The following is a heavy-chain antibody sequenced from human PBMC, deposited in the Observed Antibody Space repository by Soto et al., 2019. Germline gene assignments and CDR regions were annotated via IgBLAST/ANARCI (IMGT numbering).Heavy chain of an antibody. D-gene: IGHD4-17*01. J-gene: IGHJ5*02. CDR2: ISYDGTTK. CDR1: GFTFRTYA. CDR3: ARDHSSTVTTSTHFDP. Sequence: QAQLVESGGGVVQPGKSLRLSCAASGFTFRTYAMEWVRQAPGKGLEWVAVISYDGTTKFYADSVKGRFTISRDNSKNTLYLQMNSMRAEDTAVYYCARDHSSTVTTSTHFDPWGQGTLVTVSS. V-gene: IGHV3-30*04.